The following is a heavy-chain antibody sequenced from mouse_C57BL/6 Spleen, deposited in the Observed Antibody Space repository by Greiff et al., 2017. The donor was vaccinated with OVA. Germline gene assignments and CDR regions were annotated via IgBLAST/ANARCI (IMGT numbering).Heavy chain of an antibody. CDR1: GYTFTSYG. D-gene: IGHD2-1*01. Sequence: VKLQESGAELARPGASVKLSCKASGYTFTSYGISWVKQRTGQGLEWIGEIYPRSGNTYYNEKFKGKATLTADKSSSTAYMELRSLTSEDSAVYFCARDYGKEGYAMDYWGQGTSVTVSS. J-gene: IGHJ4*01. CDR2: IYPRSGNT. V-gene: IGHV1-81*01. CDR3: ARDYGKEGYAMDY.